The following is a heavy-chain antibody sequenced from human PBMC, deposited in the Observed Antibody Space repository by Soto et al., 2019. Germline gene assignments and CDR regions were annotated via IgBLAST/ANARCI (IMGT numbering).Heavy chain of an antibody. CDR2: VYHSGRT. D-gene: IGHD3-22*01. Sequence: KTSETLSLTCAVSGYSITTGYYWGWVRRPPGKGLEWIGSVYHSGRTSYNPSLESRVTISVDTSKNQFSLRLSSVTAADTAVYYCARGVNYYDRTGFYPRDYWGQGILVTVSS. CDR1: GYSITTGYY. CDR3: ARGVNYYDRTGFYPRDY. V-gene: IGHV4-38-2*01. J-gene: IGHJ4*02.